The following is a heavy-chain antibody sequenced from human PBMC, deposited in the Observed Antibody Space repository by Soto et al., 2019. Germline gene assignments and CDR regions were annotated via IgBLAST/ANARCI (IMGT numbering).Heavy chain of an antibody. V-gene: IGHV1-2*04. D-gene: IGHD2-8*01. CDR1: GYTFTAYY. J-gene: IGHJ4*02. Sequence: ASVTVSCKASGYTFTAYYIHWVRQAPGHGLEWMGFISPNSGGTQFAPKFQGLVTMTGDTSLSTVYMDLSRLRSDDTAVYYCARSWCVHRDIDYWGQGTLVTVSS. CDR2: ISPNSGGT. CDR3: ARSWCVHRDIDY.